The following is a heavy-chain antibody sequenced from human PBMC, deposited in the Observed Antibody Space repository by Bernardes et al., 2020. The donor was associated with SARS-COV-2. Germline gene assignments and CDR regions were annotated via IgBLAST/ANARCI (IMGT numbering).Heavy chain of an antibody. D-gene: IGHD6-19*01. Sequence: ASVKVSCKASGYTFTGYYMHWVRQAPGQGLEWMGWINPNSGGTNYAQKFQGRVTMTRDTSISTAYMELSRLRSDDTAMYYCARDAPTYSSGWAAIDYWGQGTLVTVSS. CDR1: GYTFTGYY. CDR2: INPNSGGT. V-gene: IGHV1-2*02. CDR3: ARDAPTYSSGWAAIDY. J-gene: IGHJ4*02.